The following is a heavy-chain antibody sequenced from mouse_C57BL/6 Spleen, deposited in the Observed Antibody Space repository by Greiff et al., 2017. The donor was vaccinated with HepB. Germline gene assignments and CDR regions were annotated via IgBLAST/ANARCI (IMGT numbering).Heavy chain of an antibody. V-gene: IGHV1-62-2*01. CDR2: FYPGSGSI. J-gene: IGHJ1*03. Sequence: VKLVESGAELVKPGASVKLSCKASGYTFTEYTIHWVKQRSGQGLEWIGWFYPGSGSIKYNEKVKDKATLTADKSSSTVYMELSRLTSEDSAVYVCARHGGYDAYWYFDVWGTGTTVTVSS. CDR3: ARHGGYDAYWYFDV. D-gene: IGHD2-3*01. CDR1: GYTFTEYT.